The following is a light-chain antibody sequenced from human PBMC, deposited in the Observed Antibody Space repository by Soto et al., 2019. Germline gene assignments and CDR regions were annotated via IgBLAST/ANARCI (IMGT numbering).Light chain of an antibody. CDR1: QSVSSSY. Sequence: EIVLTQSPGTLSLSPVERATLSCLASQSVSSSYLAWYQQKPGQAPRLLTYGASTRATGIPARFSGSGSGTEFTLTISTLQSEDFAVYYCQQYYNWYTFGQGTKVDIK. CDR2: GAS. J-gene: IGKJ2*01. V-gene: IGKV3-15*01. CDR3: QQYYNWYT.